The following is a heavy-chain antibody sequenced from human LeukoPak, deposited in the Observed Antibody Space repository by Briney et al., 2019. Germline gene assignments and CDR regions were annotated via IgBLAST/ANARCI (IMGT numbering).Heavy chain of an antibody. J-gene: IGHJ4*02. V-gene: IGHV3-7*03. CDR2: IKQDGSES. CDR1: GFTLSIYW. D-gene: IGHD2-2*02. Sequence: GGSLRLSCAASGFTLSIYWMSWVRQAPGKGLEWVANIKQDGSESHYVDSVKGRFTISRDNAKNSVSLQMNSLRAEDTAVYYCAKDARSCTSSACYTVTTYYFDSWGQGTLVTVSS. CDR3: AKDARSCTSSACYTVTTYYFDS.